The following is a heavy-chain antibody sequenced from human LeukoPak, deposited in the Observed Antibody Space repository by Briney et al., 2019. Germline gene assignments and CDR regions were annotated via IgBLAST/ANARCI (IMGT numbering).Heavy chain of an antibody. V-gene: IGHV4-30-2*01. D-gene: IGHD4-17*01. CDR1: GASISSGGYS. CDR3: ARKKDYGDYDDY. Sequence: PSQTLSLTCAVSGASISSGGYSWNWIRLPPGKGLEWIANIYHSGNTYYNPSLRSRVTISVDTSKNQFSLMLSSVTAADTALYYCARKKDYGDYDDYWGQGTLVNVSS. CDR2: IYHSGNT. J-gene: IGHJ4*02.